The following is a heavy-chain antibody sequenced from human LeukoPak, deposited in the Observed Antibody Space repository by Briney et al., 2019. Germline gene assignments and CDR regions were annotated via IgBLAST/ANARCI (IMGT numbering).Heavy chain of an antibody. CDR3: ARANSGSYYGVYYYGMDV. V-gene: IGHV3-11*01. CDR1: GFTFSDYY. D-gene: IGHD1-26*01. J-gene: IGHJ6*02. Sequence: GGSLRFSCAASGFTFSDYYMSWIRQAPGKGLEWVSYISSSGSTIYYADSVKGRFTISRDNAKNSLYLQMNSLRAEDTAVYYCARANSGSYYGVYYYGMDVWGQGTTVTVSS. CDR2: ISSSGSTI.